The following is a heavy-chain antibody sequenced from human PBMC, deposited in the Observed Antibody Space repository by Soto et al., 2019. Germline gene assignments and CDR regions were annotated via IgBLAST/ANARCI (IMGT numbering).Heavy chain of an antibody. CDR1: GGSISSYY. D-gene: IGHD6-13*01. CDR3: ARGASSSWYHNYFYYGMDV. Sequence: PSETLSLTCTVSGGSISSYYWSWIWQPPGKGLGWIGYIYYSGSTNDNPSLKSRVTISVDTSKHQFSLKLSSVTAADAAVYYCARGASSSWYHNYFYYGMDVWGQGTMVTVSS. CDR2: IYYSGST. J-gene: IGHJ6*02. V-gene: IGHV4-59*12.